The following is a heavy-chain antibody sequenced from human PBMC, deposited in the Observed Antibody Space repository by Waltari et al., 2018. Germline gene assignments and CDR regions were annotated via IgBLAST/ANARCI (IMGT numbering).Heavy chain of an antibody. Sequence: QLQLQESGPGLVKPSETLSLTCTVSGGSISSTSYYWGWIRQPPGMGLAWIGNFYYSESPYYNPSLKSRVSMSVDMSNNQLSLRLSSVTAADTAVYYCARGKYQLLYGLQRGWFDPWGQGTLVTVSS. D-gene: IGHD3-10*01. CDR1: GGSISSTSYY. V-gene: IGHV4-39*07. CDR3: ARGKYQLLYGLQRGWFDP. CDR2: FYYSESP. J-gene: IGHJ5*02.